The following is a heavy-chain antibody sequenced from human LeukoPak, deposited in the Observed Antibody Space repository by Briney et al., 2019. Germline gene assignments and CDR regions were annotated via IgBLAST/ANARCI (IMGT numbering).Heavy chain of an antibody. CDR2: INAYNGKT. D-gene: IGHD6-13*01. J-gene: IGHJ4*02. Sequence: ASVKDSCKASGYTFTSYGISSVRQAPGQGVEWMGWINAYNGKTNNAQKLQGRVTMTTDTSTSTAYMELRSLRSDDTAVYYCARERGQYSSSWYFDYWGQGTLVTVSS. CDR3: ARERGQYSSSWYFDY. CDR1: GYTFTSYG. V-gene: IGHV1-18*04.